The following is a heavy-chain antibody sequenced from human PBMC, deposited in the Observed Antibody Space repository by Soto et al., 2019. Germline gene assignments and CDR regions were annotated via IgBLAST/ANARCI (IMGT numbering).Heavy chain of an antibody. Sequence: ASVKVSCKVSGYTLTELSMHWVRQAPGKGLEWMGGFDPEDGETIYAQKFQGRVTMTEDTSTDTAYMELSSLRSEDTAVYYCAKPIGDCSGGSCSPSHGMDVWGQGTTVTVS. V-gene: IGHV1-24*01. CDR1: GYTLTELS. J-gene: IGHJ6*02. D-gene: IGHD2-15*01. CDR3: AKPIGDCSGGSCSPSHGMDV. CDR2: FDPEDGET.